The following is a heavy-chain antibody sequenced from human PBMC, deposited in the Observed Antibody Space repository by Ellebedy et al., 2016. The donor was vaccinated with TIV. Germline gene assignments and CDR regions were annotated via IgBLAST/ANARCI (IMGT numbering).Heavy chain of an antibody. J-gene: IGHJ5*02. CDR2: ISSGGT. CDR3: ARGHNWFDL. CDR1: GGSISSGSYY. V-gene: IGHV4-61*02. Sequence: SETLSLXCTVSGGSISSGSYYWSWVRQPAGKGLEWIGRISSGGTSYNPSLRSQVTMSVDTSKNQFSLRLTSVMAADAAVYYCARGHNWFDLWGQGTLVIVSS.